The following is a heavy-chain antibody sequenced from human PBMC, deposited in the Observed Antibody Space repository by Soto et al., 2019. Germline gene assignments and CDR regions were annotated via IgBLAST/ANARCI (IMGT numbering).Heavy chain of an antibody. Sequence: QVQLQQWGAGLLKPSETLSLTCAVYGGSFSGYYWSWIRQPPGKGLEWIGEINHSGSTNYNPSLKSRVTISVDTSKNQVSLQLSSVTAADTAVYYCARGGRITIFGVVIRSRDYFDYWGQGTLVTVSS. CDR1: GGSFSGYY. J-gene: IGHJ4*02. V-gene: IGHV4-34*01. D-gene: IGHD3-3*01. CDR3: ARGGRITIFGVVIRSRDYFDY. CDR2: INHSGST.